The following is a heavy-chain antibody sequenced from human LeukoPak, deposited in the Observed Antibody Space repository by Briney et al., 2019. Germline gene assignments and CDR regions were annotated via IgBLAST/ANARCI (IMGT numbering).Heavy chain of an antibody. D-gene: IGHD4-23*01. J-gene: IGHJ4*02. V-gene: IGHV4-39*01. Sequence: SETLSLTCTVSGGSISSSSHYWGWIRQPPGKGLEWIGSIYYSGSTYYNPSLKSRVTISVDTSKNQFSLKLSSVTAADTAVYYCARHRDDYGGPLGYWGQGTLVTVSS. CDR1: GGSISSSSHY. CDR2: IYYSGST. CDR3: ARHRDDYGGPLGY.